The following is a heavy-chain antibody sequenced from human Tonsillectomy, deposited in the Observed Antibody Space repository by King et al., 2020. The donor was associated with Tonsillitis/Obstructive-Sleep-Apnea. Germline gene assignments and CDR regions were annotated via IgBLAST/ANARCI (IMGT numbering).Heavy chain of an antibody. J-gene: IGHJ3*02. CDR3: ATIVVRRDYSNYDAFDI. CDR2: IKRKTDGGTT. CDR1: GFIFSNAW. V-gene: IGHV3-15*07. D-gene: IGHD4-11*01. Sequence: VQLVESGGGLVKPGGSLRLSCAASGFIFSNAWMNWVRQAPGKGLEWVGRIKRKTDGGTTDYATLVKGRFTISRDDSKNTLYLQMNSLKTEDTAVYYCATIVVRRDYSNYDAFDIWGQGTMVTVSS.